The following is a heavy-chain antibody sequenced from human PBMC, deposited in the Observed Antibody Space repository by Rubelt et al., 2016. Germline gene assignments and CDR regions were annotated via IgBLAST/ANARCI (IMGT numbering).Heavy chain of an antibody. CDR3: ARTTGSNWF. CDR1: GGSISSSSYY. Sequence: QLQLQESGPGLVKPSETLSLTCTVSGGSISSSSYYWAWIRQPPGKGLEWIGSVYYSGSTYYNPSLKSRVTLSEDTSKNQFPLRLRPVTAADPAVYYCARTTGSNWFWGQGTLVTVSS. CDR2: VYYSGST. V-gene: IGHV4-39*07. J-gene: IGHJ4*02. D-gene: IGHD1-26*01.